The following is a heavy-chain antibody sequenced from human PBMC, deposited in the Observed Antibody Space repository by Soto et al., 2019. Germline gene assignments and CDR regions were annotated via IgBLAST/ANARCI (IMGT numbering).Heavy chain of an antibody. V-gene: IGHV1-46*01. CDR1: GYTFTSYY. CDR2: INPSGGST. CDR3: ARTLDCSSTSCYLKRVYYGMDV. Sequence: ASVKVSCKASGYTFTSYYMHWVRQAPGQGLEWMGIINPSGGSTSYAQKFQGRVTMTRDTSTSTVYMELSSLRSEDTAVYYCARTLDCSSTSCYLKRVYYGMDVWGQGTTVTVS. J-gene: IGHJ6*02. D-gene: IGHD2-2*01.